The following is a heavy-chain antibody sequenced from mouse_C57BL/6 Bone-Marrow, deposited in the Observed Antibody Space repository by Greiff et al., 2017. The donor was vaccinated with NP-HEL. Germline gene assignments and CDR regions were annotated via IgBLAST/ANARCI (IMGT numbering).Heavy chain of an antibody. Sequence: DVHLVESGGGLVKPGGSLKLSCAASGFTFSSYTMSWVRQTPEKRLEWVATISGGGGNTYYPDSVKGRFTISRDNAKNTLYLQMSSLRSEDTAVYYCARQYYGSRGYFDYWGQGTTLTVSS. CDR2: ISGGGGNT. V-gene: IGHV5-9*04. CDR3: ARQYYGSRGYFDY. D-gene: IGHD1-1*01. CDR1: GFTFSSYT. J-gene: IGHJ2*01.